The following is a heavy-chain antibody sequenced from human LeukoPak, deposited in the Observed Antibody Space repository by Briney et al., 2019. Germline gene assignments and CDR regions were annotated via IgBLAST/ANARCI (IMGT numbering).Heavy chain of an antibody. Sequence: ASVKVSCKASGYTFTSYAMNWVRQAPGQGLEWMGWINTNTGNPTYAQGFTGRFVFSLDTSVSTAYLQISSLKAEDTAVYYCARDLSPPYTSSWYESGRGCFDPWAREPWSPSPQ. CDR1: GYTFTSYA. D-gene: IGHD6-13*01. J-gene: IGHJ5*02. CDR3: ARDLSPPYTSSWYESGRGCFDP. V-gene: IGHV7-4-1*02. CDR2: INTNTGNP.